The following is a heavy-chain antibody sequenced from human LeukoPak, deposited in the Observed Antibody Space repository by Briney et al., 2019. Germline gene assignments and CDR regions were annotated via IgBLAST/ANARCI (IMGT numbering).Heavy chain of an antibody. J-gene: IGHJ4*02. D-gene: IGHD3-10*01. CDR3: ARSTRGGSDY. CDR2: IYHSGST. Sequence: PSETLSLTCAVSGGSISSGGYSWSWIRQPPGKGLEWIGYIYHSGSTYYNPSLKSRVTISVDRSKNQFYLKLSYVTAADTAVYYCARSTRGGSDYWGQGTLVTVSS. V-gene: IGHV4-30-2*01. CDR1: GGSISSGGYS.